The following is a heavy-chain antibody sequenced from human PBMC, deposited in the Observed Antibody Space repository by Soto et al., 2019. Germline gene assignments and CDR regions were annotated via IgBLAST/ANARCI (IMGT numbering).Heavy chain of an antibody. J-gene: IGHJ4*02. D-gene: IGHD5-18*01. CDR3: AGVDTAMIYYFDY. CDR2: IYYSGST. V-gene: IGHV4-30-4*01. CDR1: GGSISSGDYY. Sequence: SETLSLTCTVSGGSISSGDYYWSWIRQPPGKGLEWIGYIYYSGSTYYNPSLKSRVTISVDTSKNQFSLKLSSVTAADTAVYYCAGVDTAMIYYFDYWGQGTLVTSPQ.